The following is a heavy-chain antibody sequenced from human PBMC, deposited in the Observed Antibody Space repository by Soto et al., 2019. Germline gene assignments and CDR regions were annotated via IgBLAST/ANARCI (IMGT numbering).Heavy chain of an antibody. Sequence: ASVKGYCKDSGYTFSNYRITWVRQAPGQPLEWLGWISLYSDGTNYAQKFQGRVSMTTDTSTTTAYMELRSLRSDDTAVYYCARVVPGAEAWFGPWGQGTLVTVSS. CDR1: GYTFSNYR. J-gene: IGHJ5*02. CDR3: ARVVPGAEAWFGP. V-gene: IGHV1-18*01. D-gene: IGHD2-2*01. CDR2: ISLYSDGT.